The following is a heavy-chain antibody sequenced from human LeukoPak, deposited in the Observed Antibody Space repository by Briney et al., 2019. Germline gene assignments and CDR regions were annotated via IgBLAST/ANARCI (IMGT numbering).Heavy chain of an antibody. Sequence: SETLSLTCTVSGGPISSYYWSWIRQPPGEGLEWIGYIYYSRSTNYNPSLKSRVTISVDTSKNQFSLKLSSVTAADTAVYYCAVGVPAAILGYWGQGTLVTVSS. V-gene: IGHV4-59*01. D-gene: IGHD2-2*01. CDR1: GGPISSYY. CDR3: AVGVPAAILGY. CDR2: IYYSRST. J-gene: IGHJ4*02.